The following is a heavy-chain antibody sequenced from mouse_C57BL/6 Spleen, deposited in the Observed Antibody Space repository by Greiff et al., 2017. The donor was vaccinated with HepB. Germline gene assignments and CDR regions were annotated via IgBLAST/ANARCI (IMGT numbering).Heavy chain of an antibody. CDR3: ARSGIYYGNYEGYFDV. V-gene: IGHV1-42*01. D-gene: IGHD2-1*01. J-gene: IGHJ1*03. Sequence: EVQGVESGPELVKPGASVKISCKASGYSFTGYYMNWVKQSPEKSLEWIGEINPSTGGTTYNQKFKAKATLTVDKSSSTAYMQLKSLTSEDSAVYYCARSGIYYGNYEGYFDVWGTGTTVTVSS. CDR1: GYSFTGYY. CDR2: INPSTGGT.